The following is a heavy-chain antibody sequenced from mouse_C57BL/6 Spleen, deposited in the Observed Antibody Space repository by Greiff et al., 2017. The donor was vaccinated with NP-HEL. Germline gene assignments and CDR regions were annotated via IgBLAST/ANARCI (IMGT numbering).Heavy chain of an antibody. CDR2: IYPGSGST. V-gene: IGHV1-55*01. CDR1: GYTFTSYW. Sequence: QVHVKQPGAELVKPGASVKMSCKASGYTFTSYWITWVKQRPGQGLEWIGDIYPGSGSTNYNEKFKSKATLTVDTSSSTAYMQLSSLTSEDSAVYYCADYYGSSPHYYAMDYWGQGTSVTVSS. J-gene: IGHJ4*01. D-gene: IGHD1-1*01. CDR3: ADYYGSSPHYYAMDY.